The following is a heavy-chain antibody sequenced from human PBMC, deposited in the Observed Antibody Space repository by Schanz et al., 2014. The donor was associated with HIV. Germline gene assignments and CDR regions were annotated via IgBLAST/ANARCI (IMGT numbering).Heavy chain of an antibody. Sequence: VQLVESGGGVVQPGGSLRLSCVASGFTFSGYGLHWVRQAPGEGLEWVGRIKSKTDGGTTDYAAPVKGRFTISRDDEKNTRERKRKRLKKEDTEGEDCTTVRSGWFLGVFDIWGQGTMVTVSS. J-gene: IGHJ3*02. CDR2: IKSKTDGGTT. CDR3: TTVRSGWFLGVFDI. D-gene: IGHD6-19*01. V-gene: IGHV3-15*01. CDR1: GFTFSGYG.